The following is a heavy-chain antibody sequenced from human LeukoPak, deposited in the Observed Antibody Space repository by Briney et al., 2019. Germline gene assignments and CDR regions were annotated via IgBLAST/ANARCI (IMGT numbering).Heavy chain of an antibody. V-gene: IGHV5-51*01. CDR3: ARHDYGDYGWFDP. Sequence: GASLKISCQGSGSTFTSYWIGWVRQLPGKGLEWMGIIYPGDSDTRYSPSFQGQVTISADKSISTAYLQWSSLKASDTAMYYCARHDYGDYGWFDPWGQGTLVTVSS. CDR1: GSTFTSYW. CDR2: IYPGDSDT. D-gene: IGHD4-17*01. J-gene: IGHJ5*02.